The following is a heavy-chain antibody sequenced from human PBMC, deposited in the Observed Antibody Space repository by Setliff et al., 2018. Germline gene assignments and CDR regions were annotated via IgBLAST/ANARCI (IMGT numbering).Heavy chain of an antibody. Sequence: GGSLRLSCAASGFTFSSYAMHWVRQAPGKGLEWVAVISYDGSNKYYADSVKGRFTISRDNSKNTLYLQMNSLRAEDTAVYYCAYRRGFDYWGQGTLVTVSS. D-gene: IGHD3-16*01. CDR1: GFTFSSYA. CDR3: AYRRGFDY. V-gene: IGHV3-30-3*01. CDR2: ISYDGSNK. J-gene: IGHJ4*02.